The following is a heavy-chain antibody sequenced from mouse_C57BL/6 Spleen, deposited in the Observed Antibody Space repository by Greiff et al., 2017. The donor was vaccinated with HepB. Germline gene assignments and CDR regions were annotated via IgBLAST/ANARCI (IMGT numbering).Heavy chain of an antibody. D-gene: IGHD2-4*01. CDR3: TRGGDYPYYYAMDY. J-gene: IGHJ4*01. V-gene: IGHV1-15*01. CDR1: GYTFTDYE. CDR2: IDPETGGT. Sequence: VQLQQSGAELVRPGASVTLSCKASGYTFTDYEMHWVKQTPVHGLEWIGAIDPETGGTAYNQKFKGKAILTADKSSSTAYMELRSLTSEDSAVYYCTRGGDYPYYYAMDYWGQGTSVTVSP.